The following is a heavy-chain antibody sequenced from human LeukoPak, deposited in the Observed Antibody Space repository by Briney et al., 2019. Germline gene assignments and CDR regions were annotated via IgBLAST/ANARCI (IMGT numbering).Heavy chain of an antibody. CDR3: ARHSNWNIPFDY. V-gene: IGHV4-34*01. Sequence: PSETLSLTCAVYGGSFSGYYWSWIRQPPGKGLEWIGEINHSGSTNYNPSLKGRVTISVDTSKNQFSLKLSSVTAADTAVYYCARHSNWNIPFDYWGQGTLVTVSS. J-gene: IGHJ4*02. CDR2: INHSGST. D-gene: IGHD1-20*01. CDR1: GGSFSGYY.